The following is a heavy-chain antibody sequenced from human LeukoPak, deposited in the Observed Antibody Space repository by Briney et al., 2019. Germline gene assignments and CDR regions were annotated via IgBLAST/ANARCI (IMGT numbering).Heavy chain of an antibody. Sequence: GGSLRLSCAASGFTFSSYGMHWVRQAPGKGLEWVAVISYDGSNKYYADSVKGRFTISRDNSKNTLYLQMNSLRAEDTAVYYCAKDRIAAAGGGPFDYWGQRTLVTVSS. D-gene: IGHD6-13*01. V-gene: IGHV3-30*18. J-gene: IGHJ4*02. CDR2: ISYDGSNK. CDR3: AKDRIAAAGGGPFDY. CDR1: GFTFSSYG.